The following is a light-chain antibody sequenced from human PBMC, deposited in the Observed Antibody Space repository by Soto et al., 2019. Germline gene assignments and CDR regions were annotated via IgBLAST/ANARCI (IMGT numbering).Light chain of an antibody. Sequence: QSALTQPASVSGSPGQSITISCTGTSSDVGGYNYVSWYQQHPGKAPKLMIYEVSNRPSGVSNRFSDSKSGNTASLTISGLQAEDEADYYCTSYTGSSTVFGGGTKLTVL. J-gene: IGLJ2*01. CDR3: TSYTGSSTV. V-gene: IGLV2-14*01. CDR2: EVS. CDR1: SSDVGGYNY.